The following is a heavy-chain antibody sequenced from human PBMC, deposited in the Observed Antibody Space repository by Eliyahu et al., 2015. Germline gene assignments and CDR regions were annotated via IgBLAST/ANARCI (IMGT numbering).Heavy chain of an antibody. J-gene: IGHJ3*02. CDR1: GFXFXXYA. Sequence: EVQLVESGGGLVQPGRSLRLSCAASGFXFXXYAMHWVRQAPGKGLEWVSGISWNSGSIGYADSVKGRFTISRDNAKNSLYLQMNSLRAEDTALYYCAKGRDGQPARDDAFDIWGQGTMVTVSS. CDR2: ISWNSGSI. CDR3: AKGRDGQPARDDAFDI. D-gene: IGHD1-1*01. V-gene: IGHV3-9*01.